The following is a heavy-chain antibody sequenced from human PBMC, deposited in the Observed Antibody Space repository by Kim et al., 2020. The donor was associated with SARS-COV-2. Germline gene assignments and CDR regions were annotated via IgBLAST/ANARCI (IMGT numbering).Heavy chain of an antibody. CDR1: GYTFTSYA. CDR2: INAGNGNT. V-gene: IGHV1-3*01. J-gene: IGHJ4*02. Sequence: ASVKVSCKASGYTFTSYAMHWVGQAPGQRLEWMGWINAGNGNTKYSQKFQGRVTITRDTSASTAYMELSSLRSEDTAVYYCARLYGYSSGWYYWGQGTLVTVSS. D-gene: IGHD6-19*01. CDR3: ARLYGYSSGWYY.